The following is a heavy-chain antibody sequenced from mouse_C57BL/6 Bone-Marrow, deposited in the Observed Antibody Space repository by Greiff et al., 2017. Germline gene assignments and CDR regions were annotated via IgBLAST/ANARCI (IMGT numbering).Heavy chain of an antibody. V-gene: IGHV1-81*01. CDR2: IYPRSGNT. CDR3: ASSRYYFDY. CDR1: GYTFTSFG. Sequence: VQLQESGAELARPGASVKLSCKASGYTFTSFGISWVKQRTGQGLEWIGEIYPRSGNTYYNEKFQGKATITADKSSSTAYMELRSLPSEDSAVYFCASSRYYFDYWGQGTTLTVSS. J-gene: IGHJ2*01.